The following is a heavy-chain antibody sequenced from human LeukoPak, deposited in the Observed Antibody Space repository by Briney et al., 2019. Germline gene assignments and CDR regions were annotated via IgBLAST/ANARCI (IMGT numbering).Heavy chain of an antibody. CDR1: GFTFSAYT. J-gene: IGHJ3*02. D-gene: IGHD2-15*01. CDR3: AREKGGFDI. CDR2: ISNDGGST. V-gene: IGHV3-64*01. Sequence: PGGSLRLSCAASGFTFSAYTMQWVRQAPGKELEYVSAISNDGGSTYYANSVKGRFTISRDNSKNTLYLQMGSLRAEDMAVYYCAREKGGFDIWGQGTMVTVSS.